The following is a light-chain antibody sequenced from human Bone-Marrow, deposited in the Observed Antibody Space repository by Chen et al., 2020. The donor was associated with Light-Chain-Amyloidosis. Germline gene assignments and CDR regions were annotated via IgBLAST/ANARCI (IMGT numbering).Light chain of an antibody. V-gene: IGKV1-12*01. CDR2: TVS. CDR1: QDIGTW. Sequence: DIQLTQSPSSLSASVADRLTIPCRASQDIGTWLAWYQQRPGAAPSLLVYTVSTLQNGVPSRFSGSGSGTDFTLTISSLQPEDFGTYYCQLSNTFPLIFGGGTRV. CDR3: QLSNTFPLI. J-gene: IGKJ4*01.